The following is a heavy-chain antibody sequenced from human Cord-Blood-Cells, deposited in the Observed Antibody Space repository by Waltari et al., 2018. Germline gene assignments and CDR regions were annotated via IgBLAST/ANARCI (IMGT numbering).Heavy chain of an antibody. Sequence: AEAKESGSSVKVSCKASGGTFSSYAISWVRQAPGQGLAWMGGVIPVFGTATYAQKFQGRVTITADESTSTAYMGLSSLRSEDTAVYYCARSYCSSTSCYTGFDYWGQGTLVTVSS. J-gene: IGHJ4*02. CDR1: GGTFSSYA. CDR3: ARSYCSSTSCYTGFDY. V-gene: IGHV1-69*01. CDR2: VIPVFGTA. D-gene: IGHD2-2*02.